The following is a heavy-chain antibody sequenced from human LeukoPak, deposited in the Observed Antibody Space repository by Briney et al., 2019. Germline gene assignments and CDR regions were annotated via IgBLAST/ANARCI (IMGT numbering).Heavy chain of an antibody. V-gene: IGHV3-48*03. CDR3: AGQSRLGYCSGGSCYSQPFDP. Sequence: GGTLRLSCAASGFTFSAYAMNWVRQAPGKGLEWVSYISSSGFNIYYADSVKGRFTISRDNAKNSLYLQMNSLRAEDTAVYYCAGQSRLGYCSGGSCYSQPFDPWGQGTLVTVSS. D-gene: IGHD2-15*01. CDR2: ISSSGFNI. CDR1: GFTFSAYA. J-gene: IGHJ5*02.